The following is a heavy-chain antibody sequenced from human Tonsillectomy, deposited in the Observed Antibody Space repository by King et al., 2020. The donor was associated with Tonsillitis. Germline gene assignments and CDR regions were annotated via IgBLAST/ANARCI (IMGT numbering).Heavy chain of an antibody. CDR1: DDSISSRDYY. V-gene: IGHV4-39*02. CDR2: VYYSGST. Sequence: QLQESGPGLVKPSETLSLSCNVSDDSISSRDYYWGWIRQPPGKGLEWIGSVYYSGSTDYNPSLQSRVTISVDTSNQFSLKLRFVTAADTAVYYCARETNYVWGGQRHNWFDPWGQGTLVTVSS. CDR3: ARETNYVWGGQRHNWFDP. J-gene: IGHJ5*02. D-gene: IGHD3-16*01.